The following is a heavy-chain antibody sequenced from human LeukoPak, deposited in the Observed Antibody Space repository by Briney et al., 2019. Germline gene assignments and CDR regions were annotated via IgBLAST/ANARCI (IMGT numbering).Heavy chain of an antibody. CDR3: ARDRAVALPTYYYYMDV. CDR1: GFTFTTYV. D-gene: IGHD2-15*01. Sequence: GRSLRLSCAASGFTFTTYVIHWVRQAPGKGLEWVAVISQTGSIETYADSVKGRFTISRDNSKNTVHLQMNSLKSEDTAVYYCARDRAVALPTYYYYMDVWGKGTTVTVSS. J-gene: IGHJ6*03. CDR2: ISQTGSIE. V-gene: IGHV3-30*14.